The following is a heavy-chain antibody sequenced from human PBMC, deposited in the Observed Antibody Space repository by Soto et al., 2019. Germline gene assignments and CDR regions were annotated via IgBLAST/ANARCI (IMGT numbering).Heavy chain of an antibody. CDR2: INPSGGST. J-gene: IGHJ5*02. V-gene: IGHV1-46*03. D-gene: IGHD3-9*01. CDR1: GYTFTSYY. Sequence: ASVKVSCKASGYTFTSYYMHWVRQAPGQGLEWMGIINPSGGSTSYAQKFQGRVTMTRDTSTSTVYMELSSLRSEDTAVYYCARGSLLTGYPLWFDPWGQGTLVTVSS. CDR3: ARGSLLTGYPLWFDP.